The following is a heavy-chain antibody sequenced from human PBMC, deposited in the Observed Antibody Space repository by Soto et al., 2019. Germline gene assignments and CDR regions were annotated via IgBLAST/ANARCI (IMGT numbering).Heavy chain of an antibody. CDR3: ARRHTDYYDSSGYFFDY. CDR1: GGSISSSSYY. Sequence: SETLSLTCTVSGGSISSSSYYWGWIRQPPGKGLEWIGSIYYSGSTYYNPSLKSRVTISVDTSKNQFSLKLSSVTAADTAVYYCARRHTDYYDSSGYFFDYWGQGTLVTVSS. V-gene: IGHV4-39*01. CDR2: IYYSGST. J-gene: IGHJ4*02. D-gene: IGHD3-22*01.